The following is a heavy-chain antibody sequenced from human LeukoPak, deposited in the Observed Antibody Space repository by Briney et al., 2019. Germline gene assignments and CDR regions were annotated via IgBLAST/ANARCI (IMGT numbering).Heavy chain of an antibody. CDR3: ASQGYCSGGSCYYSEKYYFDY. CDR2: IYLSGST. CDR1: GGSISSGDNC. V-gene: IGHV4-30-4*01. Sequence: LSLTCTVSGGSISSGDNCWSWISQQRGKGLGWIGYIYLSGSTYYNPSRKGRVTIAVDTSKSRFSLQLSSVTAADTAVYYCASQGYCSGGSCYYSEKYYFDYWGQGTLVTVSS. D-gene: IGHD2-15*01. J-gene: IGHJ4*02.